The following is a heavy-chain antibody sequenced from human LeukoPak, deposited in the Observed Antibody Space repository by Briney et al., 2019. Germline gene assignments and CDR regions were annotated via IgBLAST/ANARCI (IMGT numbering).Heavy chain of an antibody. Sequence: PGGSLRLSCTVSGFTFSNYDMSWVRQAPGKGLEWVASITTSSSHIYHAVSVRGRFTISRDNAKNSLYLQMNGLRAEDTAVYYCARGGFTLFREDAFDIWGQGTMVTVSS. V-gene: IGHV3-21*01. J-gene: IGHJ3*02. CDR1: GFTFSNYD. D-gene: IGHD3-10*02. CDR2: ITTSSSHI. CDR3: ARGGFTLFREDAFDI.